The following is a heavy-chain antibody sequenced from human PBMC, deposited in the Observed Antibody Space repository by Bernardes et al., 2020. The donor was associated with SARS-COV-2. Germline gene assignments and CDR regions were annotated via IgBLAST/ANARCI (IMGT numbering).Heavy chain of an antibody. CDR2: IYYSGST. J-gene: IGHJ4*02. Sequence: SETLSHTCTVSGGSISSSSYYWGWIRQPPGKGLEWIGSIYYSGSTYYNPSLKSRVTISVDTSKNQFSLKLSSVTAADTAVYYCARAPPEAVAGMGLFDYWGQGTLVTVSS. V-gene: IGHV4-39*01. CDR3: ARAPPEAVAGMGLFDY. CDR1: GGSISSSSYY. D-gene: IGHD6-19*01.